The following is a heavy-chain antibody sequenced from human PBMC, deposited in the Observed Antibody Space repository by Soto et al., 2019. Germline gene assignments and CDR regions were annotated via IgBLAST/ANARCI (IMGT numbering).Heavy chain of an antibody. CDR3: ARGGLGDFWSGYLNYYYYYGMDV. CDR1: GGSFSGYY. CDR2: INHSGST. V-gene: IGHV4-34*01. J-gene: IGHJ6*02. D-gene: IGHD3-3*01. Sequence: KPSETLSLTCAVYGGSFSGYYWSWIRQPPGKGLEWIGEINHSGSTNYNPSLKSRVTISVDTSKNQFSLKLSSVTAADTAVYYCARGGLGDFWSGYLNYYYYYGMDVWGQGTTVTVSS.